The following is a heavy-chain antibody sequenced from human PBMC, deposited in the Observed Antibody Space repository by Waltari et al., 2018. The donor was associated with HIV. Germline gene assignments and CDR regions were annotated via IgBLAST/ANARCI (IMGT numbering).Heavy chain of an antibody. CDR2: NTPIIKTT. J-gene: IGHJ4*02. CDR1: GDTFRTYP. CDR3: AGNGDYAPAD. V-gene: IGHV1-69*01. Sequence: QVVQSGAEVKKPGSSVKVPCRASGDTFRTYPISRLREARGQGVEWMGGNTPIIKTTKDAQKCQGRVMLTADESTRTTNMEVTSRRYDDTAMYYCAGNGDYAPADWGQGTLVTVSS. D-gene: IGHD4-17*01.